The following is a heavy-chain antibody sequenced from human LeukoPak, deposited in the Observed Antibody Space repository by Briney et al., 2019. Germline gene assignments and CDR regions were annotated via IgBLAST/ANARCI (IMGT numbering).Heavy chain of an antibody. Sequence: GGSLSLSCAASGFIFSSFGIHWARQTPGKGLEWVAFVRFDGGEKYYADSVKGRFTVSKDNSKNTLYLQINSLRPGDTAVYYCAKGGARDVWYFAYWGLGVLVTVSS. V-gene: IGHV3-30*02. CDR3: AKGGARDVWYFAY. CDR1: GFIFSSFG. D-gene: IGHD2-8*01. J-gene: IGHJ4*02. CDR2: VRFDGGEK.